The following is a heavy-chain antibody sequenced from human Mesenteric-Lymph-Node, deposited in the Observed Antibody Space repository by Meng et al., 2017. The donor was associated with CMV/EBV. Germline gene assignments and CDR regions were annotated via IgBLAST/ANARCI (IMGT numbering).Heavy chain of an antibody. CDR1: GGSLSGYK. D-gene: IGHD2-2*01. V-gene: IGHV4-34*01. CDR3: ARLVPHWFDP. CDR2: IDHSGST. Sequence: GSLRLSCAVYGGSLSGYKWKWIRQPPGKGLEWIGEIDHSGSTNYNPSLKSRVTISVDTSKNQFSLKLSSVTAADTAVYYCARLVPHWFDPWGQGTLVTVSS. J-gene: IGHJ5*02.